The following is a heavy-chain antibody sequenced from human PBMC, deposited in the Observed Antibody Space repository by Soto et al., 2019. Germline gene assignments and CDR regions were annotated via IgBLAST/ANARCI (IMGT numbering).Heavy chain of an antibody. CDR3: ARRGDSSGFIDS. Sequence: GESLKISCKVSGYIFTSYWINWVRQMPGKGLEWMGIIYPGDSDTRYNPSFQGQITISADKSTNTAYLQWSSLKASDSAVYYCARRGDSSGFIDSWGQGTLVTVSS. D-gene: IGHD3-22*01. J-gene: IGHJ4*02. CDR2: IYPGDSDT. V-gene: IGHV5-51*01. CDR1: GYIFTSYW.